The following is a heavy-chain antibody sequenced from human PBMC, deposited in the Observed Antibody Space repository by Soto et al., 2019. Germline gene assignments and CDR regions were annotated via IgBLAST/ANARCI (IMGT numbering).Heavy chain of an antibody. CDR2: ISAYNGNT. Sequence: GXSVKGSFKASGYTFTSYGISWVRQAPVQGLEWMGWISAYNGNTNYAQKLQGRVTMTTDTSTSTAYMELRSLRSDDTAVYYCVRDYPALATVPADAFDIWGQGTMVTVSS. J-gene: IGHJ3*02. CDR3: VRDYPALATVPADAFDI. D-gene: IGHD5-12*01. V-gene: IGHV1-18*01. CDR1: GYTFTSYG.